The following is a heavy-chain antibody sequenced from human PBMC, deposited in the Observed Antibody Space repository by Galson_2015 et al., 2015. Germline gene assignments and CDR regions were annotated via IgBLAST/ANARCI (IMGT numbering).Heavy chain of an antibody. D-gene: IGHD3-10*01. CDR2: ISSSSSYI. J-gene: IGHJ4*02. CDR1: GFAFSSYS. CDR3: ARESGSFLDY. V-gene: IGHV3-21*01. Sequence: SLRLSCAASGFAFSSYSINWVRQAPGKGLEWVSSISSSSSYIYYADSVKGRFTISRDNAKNSLYLQMNSLRAEDTAVYYCARESGSFLDYWGQGTLVTVSS.